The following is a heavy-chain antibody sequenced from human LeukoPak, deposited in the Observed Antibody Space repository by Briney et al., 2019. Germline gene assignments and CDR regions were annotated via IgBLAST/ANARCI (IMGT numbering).Heavy chain of an antibody. CDR2: ISGSGGST. CDR3: AREPTTTDFWSGYSWYYFDY. D-gene: IGHD3-3*01. V-gene: IGHV3-23*01. J-gene: IGHJ4*02. CDR1: GFTFSSYA. Sequence: GGSLRLSCAASGFTFSSYAMSWVRQAPGKGLEWVSAISGSGGSTYYADSVKGRFTISRDNAKNSLYLQMNSLRAEDTALYYCAREPTTTDFWSGYSWYYFDYWGQGTLVTVSS.